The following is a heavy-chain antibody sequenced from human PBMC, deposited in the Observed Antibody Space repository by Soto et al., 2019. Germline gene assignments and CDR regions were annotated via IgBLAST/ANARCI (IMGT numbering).Heavy chain of an antibody. CDR1: GFSCTRYR. J-gene: IGHJ4*02. CDR2: IRSTTNYK. CDR3: ARESEDLTSNFDY. V-gene: IGHV3-21*06. Sequence: PGGAVRVSCAASGFSCTRYRMNWVRQAPVKGIEGVSAIRSTTNYKYDGDSMKGQLTISRDNAKNSLYLEMNSLRAEDTAVYYGARESEDLTSNFDYWGQGTLVTVSS.